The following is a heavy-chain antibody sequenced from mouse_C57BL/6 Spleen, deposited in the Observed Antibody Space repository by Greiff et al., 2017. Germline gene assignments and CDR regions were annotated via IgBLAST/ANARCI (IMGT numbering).Heavy chain of an antibody. CDR1: GYTFTSYW. V-gene: IGHV1-55*01. CDR3: ARAITTVVHYYAMDY. D-gene: IGHD1-1*01. Sequence: QVQLQQPGAELVKPGASVKMSCKASGYTFTSYWITWVKQRPGQGLEWIGDIYPGSGSTYYNEKFKSKATLTVDTSSSTAYMQLSSLTSEDSAVYYCARAITTVVHYYAMDYWGQGTSVTVSS. CDR2: IYPGSGST. J-gene: IGHJ4*01.